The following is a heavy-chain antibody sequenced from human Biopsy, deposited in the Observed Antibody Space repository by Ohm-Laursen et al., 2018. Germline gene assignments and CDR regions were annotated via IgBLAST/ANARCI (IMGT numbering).Heavy chain of an antibody. Sequence: TLSLTCTVSGGSFTGHYWSWIRQPPGKGLEWTGHISYTGYTSYKSSLKSRVTISLDTSRKHFSLRLTSLAAADTAVYYCARGSNEYGGLYFPHWGQGTLVTVSS. CDR1: GGSFTGHY. V-gene: IGHV4-59*11. CDR2: ISYTGYT. D-gene: IGHD4-23*01. J-gene: IGHJ1*01. CDR3: ARGSNEYGGLYFPH.